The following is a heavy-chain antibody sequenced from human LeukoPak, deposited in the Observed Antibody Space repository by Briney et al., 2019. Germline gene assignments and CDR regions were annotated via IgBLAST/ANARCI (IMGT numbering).Heavy chain of an antibody. Sequence: GGSLRLSCAASGFIFKTYCMSWVRRAPGKGLEWLSYITSNSNDKYYADSVKGRFTISRDNAKDSLHLQMDSLRDEDTAVYYCARYYDRSGFYRDAFDLWGQGTMVTVSS. J-gene: IGHJ3*01. D-gene: IGHD3-22*01. CDR3: ARYYDRSGFYRDAFDL. CDR2: ITSNSNDK. V-gene: IGHV3-48*02. CDR1: GFIFKTYC.